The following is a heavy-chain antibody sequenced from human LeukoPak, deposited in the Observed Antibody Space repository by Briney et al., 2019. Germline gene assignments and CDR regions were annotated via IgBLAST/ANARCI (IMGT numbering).Heavy chain of an antibody. D-gene: IGHD3-3*01. J-gene: IGHJ4*02. V-gene: IGHV1-18*01. CDR1: GYTFTSYG. Sequence: ASVKVSCKASGYTFTSYGISWVRQAPGQGLEWMGWISAYNGNTNYAQKLQGRVTMTTDTSASTAYMELRSLRSDDTAVYYCARGNTIFGVVTYFDYWGQGTLVTVSS. CDR3: ARGNTIFGVVTYFDY. CDR2: ISAYNGNT.